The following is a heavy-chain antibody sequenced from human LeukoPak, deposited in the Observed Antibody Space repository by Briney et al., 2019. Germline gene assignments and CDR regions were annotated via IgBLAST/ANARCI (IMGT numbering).Heavy chain of an antibody. D-gene: IGHD3-22*01. CDR3: ARYYDSSAIYGMDV. Sequence: GGSLRLSCAASGFSFSSYSMIWVRQAPGKALEWVSSISSASTYKAYTDSVKGRFAVSRDNAKNSLYLQMNSLRAEDTAVYYCARYYDSSAIYGMDVWGQGTTVTVSS. J-gene: IGHJ6*02. CDR2: ISSASTYK. V-gene: IGHV3-21*01. CDR1: GFSFSSYS.